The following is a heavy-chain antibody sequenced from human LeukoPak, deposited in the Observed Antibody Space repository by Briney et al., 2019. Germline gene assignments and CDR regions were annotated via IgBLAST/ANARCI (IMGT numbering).Heavy chain of an antibody. D-gene: IGHD4-17*01. V-gene: IGHV3-30*02. J-gene: IGHJ6*03. Sequence: PGGSLRLSCAASGFTFSSYGMHWVRQAPGKGLEWVAFIRYDGSNKYYADSVKGRFTISRDNSKNTLHLQMNSLRAEDTAVYYCAKDQVTTVYYYYMDVWGKGTTVTVSS. CDR2: IRYDGSNK. CDR3: AKDQVTTVYYYYMDV. CDR1: GFTFSSYG.